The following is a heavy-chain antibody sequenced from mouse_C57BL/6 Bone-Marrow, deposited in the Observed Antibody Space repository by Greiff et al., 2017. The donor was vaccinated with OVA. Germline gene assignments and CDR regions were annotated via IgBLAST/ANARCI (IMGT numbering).Heavy chain of an antibody. J-gene: IGHJ3*01. CDR1: GYTFTSYW. CDR2: IYPGSGST. V-gene: IGHV1-55*01. Sequence: VQLQQPGAELVKPGASVKMSCKASGYTFTSYWITWVQQRPGQGLEWIGDIYPGSGSTNYNEMFKSKATLTVDTSSSSVYMQLSSLTSEDSAVYNCASAGAWFAYWGQGTLVTVSA. CDR3: ASAGAWFAY.